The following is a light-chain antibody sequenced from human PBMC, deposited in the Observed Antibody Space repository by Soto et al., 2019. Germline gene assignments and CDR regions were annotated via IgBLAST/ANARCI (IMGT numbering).Light chain of an antibody. CDR2: DVS. CDR3: SSYTSSSILV. V-gene: IGLV2-14*01. CDR1: SSDVGAYNY. J-gene: IGLJ1*01. Sequence: QSVLTQPASVSGSPGQSITISCTGTSSDVGAYNYVSWYQQHPDKAPKLMIYDVSNRPSGVSNRFSGSKSGNTASLTISGLQAEDEADYYCSSYTSSSILVFGPGTKLTVL.